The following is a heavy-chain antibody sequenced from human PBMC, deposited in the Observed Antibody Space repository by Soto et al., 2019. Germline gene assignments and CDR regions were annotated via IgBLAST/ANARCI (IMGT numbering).Heavy chain of an antibody. J-gene: IGHJ4*02. CDR1: GFTFSSYA. CDR3: ARGDSSLPSHTYYFDY. D-gene: IGHD6-13*01. Sequence: GGSLRLSCAASGFTFSSYAMHWVRQAPGKGLEYVSAISSNGCSTYYADSVKGRITISRDNSKNTLYLQMGGLRAEDMAVYYCARGDSSLPSHTYYFDYWGQGTLVTVSS. CDR2: ISSNGCST. V-gene: IGHV3-64*02.